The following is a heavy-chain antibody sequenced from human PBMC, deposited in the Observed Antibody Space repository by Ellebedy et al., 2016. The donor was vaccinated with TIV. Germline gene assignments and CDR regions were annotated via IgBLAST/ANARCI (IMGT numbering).Heavy chain of an antibody. D-gene: IGHD2-21*02. CDR2: INSDGSST. CDR1: GFTFSSYW. J-gene: IGHJ6*02. Sequence: GESLKISCAASGFTFSSYWMHWVRQAPGKGLVWVSRINSDGSSTSYADSVKGRFTISRDNAKNTLYLQMNSLRAEDTAVYYCATPEVTAYYYGMDVWGQGTTVTVSS. CDR3: ATPEVTAYYYGMDV. V-gene: IGHV3-74*01.